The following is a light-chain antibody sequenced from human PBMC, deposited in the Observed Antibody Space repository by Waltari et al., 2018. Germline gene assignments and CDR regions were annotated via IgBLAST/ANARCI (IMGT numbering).Light chain of an antibody. CDR2: AAS. J-gene: IGKJ1*01. CDR1: QSISSY. Sequence: DIQMTQSPSSLSASVGDRVTITCRASQSISSYLNWYQQKPGKAPKLLIYAASSLQSGVPSRFSGSRSGTDFTLTISSLQPEDFATYYCQQSYSTFWTFGQGTKVEIK. V-gene: IGKV1-39*01. CDR3: QQSYSTFWT.